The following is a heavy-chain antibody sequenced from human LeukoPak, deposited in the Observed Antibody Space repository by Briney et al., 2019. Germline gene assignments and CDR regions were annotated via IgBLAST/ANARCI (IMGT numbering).Heavy chain of an antibody. CDR1: GYTFTSYG. CDR3: AREGAGYYYDSSGYYDY. J-gene: IGHJ4*02. D-gene: IGHD3-22*01. CDR2: ISAYNGNT. V-gene: IGHV1-18*01. Sequence: ASVKVSCKASGYTFTSYGISWVRQAPGQGLEWMGWISAYNGNTNYAQKLQGRVTMTTDTPTSTAYMELRSLRSDDTAVYYCAREGAGYYYDSSGYYDYWGQGTLVTVSS.